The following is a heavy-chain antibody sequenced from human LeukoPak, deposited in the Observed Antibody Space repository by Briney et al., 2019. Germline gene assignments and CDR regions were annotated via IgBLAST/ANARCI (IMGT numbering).Heavy chain of an antibody. J-gene: IGHJ4*02. Sequence: PGGSLRLSCAASGFTFRSYGMHWVRQAPGKGLEWVAIISYDGSIKYSADSVKGRFTISRDNSKNTLYLQMNSLRTEDTAVYYCASAADTAMAAASDYWGQGTLVTVSS. D-gene: IGHD5-18*01. CDR2: ISYDGSIK. V-gene: IGHV3-30*03. CDR3: ASAADTAMAAASDY. CDR1: GFTFRSYG.